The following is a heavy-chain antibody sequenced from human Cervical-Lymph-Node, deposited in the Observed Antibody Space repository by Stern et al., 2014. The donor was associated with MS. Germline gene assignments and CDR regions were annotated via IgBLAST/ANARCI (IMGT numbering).Heavy chain of an antibody. CDR3: TRDLVWGMATISYYFDY. Sequence: EVQLVQSGGGLVKPGRSLRLSCTASGFTFGDYAMSWFRQAPGKGLEWVGFISSKAYGGTTEYAASVKGRFTISRDDSKSIAYLQMNSLKTEDTAVYYCTRDLVWGMATISYYFDYWGQGTLVTVSS. D-gene: IGHD5-24*01. J-gene: IGHJ4*02. V-gene: IGHV3-49*05. CDR1: GFTFGDYA. CDR2: ISSKAYGGTT.